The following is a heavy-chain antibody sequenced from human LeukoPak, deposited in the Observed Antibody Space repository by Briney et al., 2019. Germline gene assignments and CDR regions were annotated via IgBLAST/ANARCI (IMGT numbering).Heavy chain of an antibody. CDR3: ATYDVLTGFEY. J-gene: IGHJ4*02. V-gene: IGHV1-69*13. D-gene: IGHD3-9*01. CDR2: IIPLKGTS. CDR1: GGTLSDHV. Sequence: ASVKVSCKASGGTLSDHVISWVRQAPGHGLEWMGGIIPLKGTSKLTQKLQDRATISADGSTNTVYMEVRSLRSEDTAPYYCATYDVLTGFEYWGQGTLVIVSS.